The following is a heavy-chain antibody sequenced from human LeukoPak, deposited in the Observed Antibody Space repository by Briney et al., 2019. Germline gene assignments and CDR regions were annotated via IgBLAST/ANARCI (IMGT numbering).Heavy chain of an antibody. D-gene: IGHD6-19*01. CDR2: IKQDGSEK. J-gene: IGHJ4*02. CDR3: ARQSSEGYSSAQGVEPFDY. V-gene: IGHV3-7*01. CDR1: GFTFSSYW. Sequence: PGGSLRLSCAASGFTFSSYWMSWVRQAPGKGLEWVANIKQDGSEKYYVDSVKGRFTISRDNAKNSLYLQMNSLRAEDTAVYYCARQSSEGYSSAQGVEPFDYWGQGTLVTVSS.